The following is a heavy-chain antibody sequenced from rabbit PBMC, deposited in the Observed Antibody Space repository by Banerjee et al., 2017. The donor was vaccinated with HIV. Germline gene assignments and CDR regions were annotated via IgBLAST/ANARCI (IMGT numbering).Heavy chain of an antibody. D-gene: IGHD2-1*01. CDR3: ARNYDL. Sequence: QEQLVESGGDLVKPGASLTLTCTASGFDFSSGYYICWVRQAPGKGLEWIACVYAGVGGDTYYATWAKGRFTISKTSPTTVTLQMTSLTAADTATYFCARNYDLWGPGTLVTVS. CDR2: VYAGVGGDT. CDR1: GFDFSSGYY. J-gene: IGHJ4*01. V-gene: IGHV1S45*01.